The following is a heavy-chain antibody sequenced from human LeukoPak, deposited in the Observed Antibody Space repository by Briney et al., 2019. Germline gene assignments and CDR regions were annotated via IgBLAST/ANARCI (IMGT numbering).Heavy chain of an antibody. V-gene: IGHV3-23*01. Sequence: GGSLRLSCAASGFTFSTYAMSWVRQAPGKGLEWVSAISGSGGATYYADSVKGRFTISRDSSKNTLYLQMNSLRAEDTAVYYCARGGNPYYYFDYWGQGTLVTVSS. CDR1: GFTFSTYA. D-gene: IGHD3-10*01. CDR2: ISGSGGAT. CDR3: ARGGNPYYYFDY. J-gene: IGHJ4*02.